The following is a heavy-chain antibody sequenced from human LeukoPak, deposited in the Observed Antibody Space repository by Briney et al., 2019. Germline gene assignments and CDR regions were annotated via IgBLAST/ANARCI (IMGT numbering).Heavy chain of an antibody. CDR3: ARGATDTTRWFDP. D-gene: IGHD1-7*01. CDR2: INSDGSST. CDR1: GFTFSSHW. J-gene: IGHJ5*02. V-gene: IGHV3-74*01. Sequence: GGSLRLSCAASGFTFSSHWMHWVRQGPGKGLVWVSRINSDGSSTTYADSVKGRFTMSRDNAKNTLYLQMNGLRAEDTAAYYCARGATDTTRWFDPWGQGTLVTVSS.